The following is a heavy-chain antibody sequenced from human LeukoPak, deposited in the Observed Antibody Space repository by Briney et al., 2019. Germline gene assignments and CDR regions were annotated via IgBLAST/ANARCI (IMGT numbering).Heavy chain of an antibody. CDR1: GFTFSSYG. CDR3: AKDPRYYGSGSYYSYFQH. J-gene: IGHJ1*01. V-gene: IGHV3-30*02. D-gene: IGHD3-10*01. CDR2: IRYDGSNK. Sequence: GGSLRLSCAASGFTFSSYGMHWVRQAPGKGLEWVAFIRYDGSNKYYADSVKGRFTISRDNSKNTLYLQMNSLRAEDTAVYYCAKDPRYYGSGSYYSYFQHWGQGTLVTVSS.